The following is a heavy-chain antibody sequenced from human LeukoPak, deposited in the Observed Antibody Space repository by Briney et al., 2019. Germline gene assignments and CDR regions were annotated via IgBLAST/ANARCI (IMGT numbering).Heavy chain of an antibody. J-gene: IGHJ5*02. CDR2: ISAYNGNT. V-gene: IGHV1-18*01. CDR3: AREILGYCSGGSCYGWFDP. D-gene: IGHD2-15*01. CDR1: GYTFTSYG. Sequence: ASVKVSCKASGYTFTSYGISWVRQAPGQGLEWMGWISAYNGNTNYAQKLQGRATMTTDTSTSTAYMELRSLRSDDTAVYYCAREILGYCSGGSCYGWFDPWGQGTLVTVSS.